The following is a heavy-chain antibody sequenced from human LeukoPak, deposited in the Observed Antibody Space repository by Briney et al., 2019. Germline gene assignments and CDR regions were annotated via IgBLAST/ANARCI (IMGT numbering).Heavy chain of an antibody. V-gene: IGHV3-30-3*01. CDR3: ARAHPIAPLDY. CDR2: ISYDGSNK. D-gene: IGHD6-13*01. J-gene: IGHJ4*02. CDR1: GFTFSSYA. Sequence: GGSLRLSCAASGFTFSSYAMHWVRQAPGKGLEWVAVISYDGSNKYYADSVKGRFTISRDNSKNTLYLQMNSLRAEDTAVYYCARAHPIAPLDYWGQGTLSPSPQ.